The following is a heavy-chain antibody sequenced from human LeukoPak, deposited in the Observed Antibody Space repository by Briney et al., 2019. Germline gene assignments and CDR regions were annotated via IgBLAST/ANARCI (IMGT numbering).Heavy chain of an antibody. CDR3: ARDIVGATTTKINDAFDI. D-gene: IGHD1-26*01. CDR2: ISSSSSTI. J-gene: IGHJ3*02. Sequence: PGGSLRLSCAASGFTFSSCSMNWVRQAPGKGLEWVSYISSSSSTIYYADSVKGRFTISRDNAKNSLYPQMNSLRAEDTAVYYCARDIVGATTTKINDAFDIWGQGTMVTVSS. CDR1: GFTFSSCS. V-gene: IGHV3-48*01.